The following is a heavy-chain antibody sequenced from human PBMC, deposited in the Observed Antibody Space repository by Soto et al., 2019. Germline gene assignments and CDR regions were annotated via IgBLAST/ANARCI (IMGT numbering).Heavy chain of an antibody. Sequence: QVQLVQSGAEVKKPGASVKVSCKASGYTFTNFGISWVRQAPGQGLEWMGWISAYNGNTNYAQNFQGRVTMTTDTCTSTDDMELRSLRSDDTNVDYCDRGGTPIDYWGQGTLVTVSS. CDR3: DRGGTPIDY. CDR2: ISAYNGNT. D-gene: IGHD3-16*01. J-gene: IGHJ4*02. V-gene: IGHV1-18*01. CDR1: GYTFTNFG.